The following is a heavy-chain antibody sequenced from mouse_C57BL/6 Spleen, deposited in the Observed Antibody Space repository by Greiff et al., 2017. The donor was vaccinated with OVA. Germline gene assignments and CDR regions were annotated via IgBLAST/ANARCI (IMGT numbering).Heavy chain of an antibody. V-gene: IGHV1-81*01. J-gene: IGHJ4*01. D-gene: IGHD2-4*01. CDR3: ARAYDYSYYAMDY. CDR1: GYTFTSYG. CDR2: IYPRSGNT. Sequence: LMESGAELARPGASVKLSCKASGYTFTSYGISWVKQRTGQGLEWIGEIYPRSGNTYYNEKFKGKATLTADKSSSTAYMELRSLTSEDSAVYFCARAYDYSYYAMDYWGQGTSVTVSS.